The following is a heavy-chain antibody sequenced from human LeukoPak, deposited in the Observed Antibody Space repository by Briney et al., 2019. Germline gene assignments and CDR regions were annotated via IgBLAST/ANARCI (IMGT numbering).Heavy chain of an antibody. CDR3: VRDGSSWGNFDY. CDR1: GFTFSSYA. Sequence: GGSLRLSCAASGFTFSSYAIHWVRQAPGKGLEWVAVISFDGTDAFYADSVKGRFTISRDNAKNSLYLQMNSLRTEDTAVYYCVRDGSSWGNFDYWGQGTLVSVSS. V-gene: IGHV3-30*04. CDR2: ISFDGTDA. D-gene: IGHD7-27*01. J-gene: IGHJ4*02.